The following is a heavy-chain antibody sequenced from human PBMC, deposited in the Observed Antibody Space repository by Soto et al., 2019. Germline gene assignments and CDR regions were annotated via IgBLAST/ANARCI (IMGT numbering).Heavy chain of an antibody. CDR1: GYSFTSYW. D-gene: IGHD3-22*01. J-gene: IGHJ4*02. CDR3: ARHSGDNYDTSGYYSL. CDR2: IYPVYSDT. Sequence: GESLKISCKGSGYSFTSYWIGWVRQMPVKGLEFMGIIYPVYSDTRYSPSFQGHVTISAYNSISTAYLQLSSLKASDTAMYYFARHSGDNYDTSGYYSLWGQGTLVTVSS. V-gene: IGHV5-51*01.